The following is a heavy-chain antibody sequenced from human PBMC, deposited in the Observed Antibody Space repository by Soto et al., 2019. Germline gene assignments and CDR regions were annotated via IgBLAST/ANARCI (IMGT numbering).Heavy chain of an antibody. CDR1: GYTFTTYG. V-gene: IGHV1-69*13. D-gene: IGHD1-26*01. CDR3: ARDLGSSSIRYYYGMDV. CDR2: IIPIFGTA. Sequence: SVKVSCKASGYTFTTYGISWVRQAPGQGLEWMGGIIPIFGTANYAQKFQGRVTITADESTSTAYMELSSLRSEDTAVYYCARDLGSSSIRYYYGMDVWGQGTTVTVSS. J-gene: IGHJ6*02.